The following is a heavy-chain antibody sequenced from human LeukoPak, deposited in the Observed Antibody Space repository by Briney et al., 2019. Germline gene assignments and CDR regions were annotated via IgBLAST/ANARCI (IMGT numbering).Heavy chain of an antibody. D-gene: IGHD1-26*01. J-gene: IGHJ4*02. Sequence: ASVKVSCKASGYTFTGYYMHWVRQAPGQGLEWMGWINPNSGGTNYAQEFQGRVTMTTDTSTSTAYMELRSLRSDDTAVYYCARSMGGDYWGQGTLVTVSS. V-gene: IGHV1-2*02. CDR1: GYTFTGYY. CDR2: INPNSGGT. CDR3: ARSMGGDY.